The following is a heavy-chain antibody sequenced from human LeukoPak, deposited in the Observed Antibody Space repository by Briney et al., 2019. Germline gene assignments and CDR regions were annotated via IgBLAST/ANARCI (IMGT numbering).Heavy chain of an antibody. J-gene: IGHJ6*02. CDR2: INSDGSAT. CDR1: GFTFSSYW. CDR3: TRDHGLDV. V-gene: IGHV3-74*01. Sequence: GGSLRLSCAASGFTFSSYWMSWARQAPGKGLMWVSQINSDGSATSCADPVKGRCTISRDNAKNMLYLEMNSLRVEDTAVYFCTRDHGLDVWGQGTTVTVSS.